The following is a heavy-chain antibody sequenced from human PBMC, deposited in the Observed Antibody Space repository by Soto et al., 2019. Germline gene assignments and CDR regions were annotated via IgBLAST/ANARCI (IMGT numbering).Heavy chain of an antibody. CDR3: ARDSRGYCSSNSSYDWFDP. CDR2: ISAYNGNT. J-gene: IGHJ5*02. Sequence: QVQLVQSGGEVKKPGASVKVSCKASGYTFTSYGISWVRQAPGQGLEWMGWISAYNGNTNYAQKFQRRVPMTTYTSTSAAYMELRSRRSDATAAYYCARDSRGYCSSNSSYDWFDPWGEGTLVTVSS. V-gene: IGHV1-18*01. D-gene: IGHD2-2*01. CDR1: GYTFTSYG.